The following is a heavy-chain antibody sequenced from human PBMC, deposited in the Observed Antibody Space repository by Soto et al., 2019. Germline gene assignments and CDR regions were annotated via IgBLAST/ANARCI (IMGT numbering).Heavy chain of an antibody. J-gene: IGHJ5*02. CDR1: GYTFTGYY. CDR2: INPNSGGT. Sequence: GASVKVSCKASGYTFTGYYMHWVRQAPGQGLEWMGWINPNSGGTNYAQKFQGWVTMTRDTSISTAYMELSRLRSDDTAVYYCARSSCSGGSCYPYNWFDPWGQGTLVTVSS. D-gene: IGHD2-15*01. V-gene: IGHV1-2*04. CDR3: ARSSCSGGSCYPYNWFDP.